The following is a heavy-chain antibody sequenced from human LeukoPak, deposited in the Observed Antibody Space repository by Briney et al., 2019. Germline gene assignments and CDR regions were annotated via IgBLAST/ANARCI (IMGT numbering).Heavy chain of an antibody. J-gene: IGHJ5*02. D-gene: IGHD5-18*01. CDR3: ARDLGRGYSYGYWFDP. CDR1: GFTFSSYW. Sequence: GGSLRLSCAASGFTFSSYWMSWVRQAPGKGLEWVANIKQDGSEKYYVDSVKGRFTISRDNAKNSLYLQMNSLRAEDTAVYYCARDLGRGYSYGYWFDPWGQGTLVIVSS. CDR2: IKQDGSEK. V-gene: IGHV3-7*01.